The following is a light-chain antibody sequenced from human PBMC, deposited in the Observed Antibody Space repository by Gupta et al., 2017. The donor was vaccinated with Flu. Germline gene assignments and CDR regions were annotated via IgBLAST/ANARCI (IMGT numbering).Light chain of an antibody. V-gene: IGLV2-14*01. CDR2: EVS. J-gene: IGLJ3*02. Sequence: QSALTQPASVSGSPGQSITISCSVTSSDIGSYDSVSWYQQHPGKAPKLMIYEVSNRPSGVSSRFSASKSGNTASLTISGLQAEDEADYYCSSFTRTSTWMFGGGTKLTVL. CDR3: SSFTRTSTWM. CDR1: SSDIGSYDS.